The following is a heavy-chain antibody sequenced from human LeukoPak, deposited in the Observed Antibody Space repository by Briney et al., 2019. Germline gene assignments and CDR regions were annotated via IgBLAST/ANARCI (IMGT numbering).Heavy chain of an antibody. CDR3: ARDAAWFGELLDAFDI. CDR2: IKQDGSEK. Sequence: GGSLRLSCAASGLTFSSYWMSWVRQAPGKGLEWVANIKQDGSEKYYVDSVKGRFTISRDNAKNSLYLQMNSLRAEDTAVYYCARDAAWFGELLDAFDIWGQGIMVTVSS. CDR1: GLTFSSYW. D-gene: IGHD3-10*01. J-gene: IGHJ3*02. V-gene: IGHV3-7*03.